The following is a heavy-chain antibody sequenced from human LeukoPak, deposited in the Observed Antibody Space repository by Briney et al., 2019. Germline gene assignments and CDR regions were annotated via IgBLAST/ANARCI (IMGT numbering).Heavy chain of an antibody. CDR3: ARSDSSSWYGYYYYGMDV. CDR1: GFAFSSYW. CDR2: IKQDGSEK. J-gene: IGHJ6*02. Sequence: PGGSLRLSCAASGFAFSSYWMSWVRQAPGKGLEWVANIKQDGSEKYYVDSVKGRFTISRDNAKSSLYLQMNSLRAEDTAVYYCARSDSSSWYGYYYYGMDVWGQGTTVTVSS. V-gene: IGHV3-7*01. D-gene: IGHD6-13*01.